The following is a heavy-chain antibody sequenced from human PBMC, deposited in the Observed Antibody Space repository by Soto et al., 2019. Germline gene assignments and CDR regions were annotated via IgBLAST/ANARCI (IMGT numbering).Heavy chain of an antibody. CDR2: IKPNADGGAI. J-gene: IGHJ4*02. CDR3: TTPAIPVDGTQPFNY. CDR1: GFTFSSAP. D-gene: IGHD6-19*01. V-gene: IGHV3-15*01. Sequence: EVQLVESGGGFVKPGESLRLSCAASGFTFSSAPMSWVRQAPGKGLEWVGRIKPNADGGAIDYPAPAKGRFTISRDDSKDKLYLQMNSLTIEDTALYYCTTPAIPVDGTQPFNYWGQGALVTVSS.